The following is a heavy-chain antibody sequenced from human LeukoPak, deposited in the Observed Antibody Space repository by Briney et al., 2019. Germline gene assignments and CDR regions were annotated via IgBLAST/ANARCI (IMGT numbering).Heavy chain of an antibody. CDR1: GFTFSNYG. CDR2: ISYDGSNK. Sequence: PGRSLRLSCAVSGFTFSNYGLHWVRQAPGKGLEWVAVISYDGSNKYYADSVKGRFTISRDNSKNTLYLQMNSLRAEDTAVYYCARDFAWGPSSCGDYWGQGTLVTVSS. D-gene: IGHD6-13*01. J-gene: IGHJ4*02. V-gene: IGHV3-30*03. CDR3: ARDFAWGPSSCGDY.